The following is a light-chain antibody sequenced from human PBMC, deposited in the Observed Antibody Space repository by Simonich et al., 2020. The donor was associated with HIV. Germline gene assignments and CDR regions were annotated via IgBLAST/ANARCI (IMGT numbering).Light chain of an antibody. J-gene: IGKJ4*01. V-gene: IGKV3-20*01. CDR3: QQYGSSPLT. CDR2: TSS. CDR1: QSVNSNF. Sequence: EIVLTQSPGTLSLSPGERATLSCRAIQSVNSNFLAWYQQKPGQAPRLHIYTSSSRTTGNPDRVSGSGSGTDFTLTISRLEPEDFAVYYCQQYGSSPLTFGRGTKVEIK.